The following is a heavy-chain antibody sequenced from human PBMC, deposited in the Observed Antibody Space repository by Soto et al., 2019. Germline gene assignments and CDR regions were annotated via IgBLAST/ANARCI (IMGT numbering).Heavy chain of an antibody. J-gene: IGHJ5*02. Sequence: PGGSLRLSYAASGFNFSNHWMHWVRQRPGEGLVWVSRITSDGKRKAYAESVRGRFAISRDNAKNTLYLQMNGLTAEDTAVYYCARESGDWPLNWFDPWGQGPLVTVSS. CDR1: GFNFSNHW. D-gene: IGHD2-21*02. V-gene: IGHV3-74*01. CDR3: ARESGDWPLNWFDP. CDR2: ITSDGKRK.